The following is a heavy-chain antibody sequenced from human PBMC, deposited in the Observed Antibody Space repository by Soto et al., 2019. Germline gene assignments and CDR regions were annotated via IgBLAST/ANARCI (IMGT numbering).Heavy chain of an antibody. CDR1: GFTFSSYS. D-gene: IGHD6-13*01. V-gene: IGHV3-48*01. CDR3: ARDLYSSSWYVEDDAFDI. Sequence: PGGFLRLSCAASGFTFSSYSMNWVRQAPGKGLEWVSYISSSSSTIYYADSVKGRFTISRDNAKNSLYLQMNSLRAEDTAVYYCARDLYSSSWYVEDDAFDIWGQGTMVTVSS. J-gene: IGHJ3*02. CDR2: ISSSSSTI.